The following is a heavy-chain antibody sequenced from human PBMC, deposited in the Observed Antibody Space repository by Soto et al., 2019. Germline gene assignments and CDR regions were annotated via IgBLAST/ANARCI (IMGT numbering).Heavy chain of an antibody. J-gene: IGHJ4*02. D-gene: IGHD6-25*01. CDR1: GFTVSNNY. CDR2: IYSGGST. Sequence: LGGSLRLSCAASGFTVSNNYMNWVRQAPGKGLEWVSVIYSGGSTYYADSVKGRFTISRDDSKNTLYLQMNSLRAEDTAVYYCASGGRKYYFDYWGQGALVTVSS. CDR3: ASGGRKYYFDY. V-gene: IGHV3-53*01.